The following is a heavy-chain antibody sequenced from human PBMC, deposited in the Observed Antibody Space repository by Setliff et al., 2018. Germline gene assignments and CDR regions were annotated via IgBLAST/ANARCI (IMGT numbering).Heavy chain of an antibody. J-gene: IGHJ5*02. CDR2: IDHSGST. Sequence: KPSETLSLTCAVYGGSFSDYHWSWIRQPPGKGLEWIGEIDHSGSTNYNPSLKSRVTISLDTSKNQFSLKLSSVTAADTAVYYCTRAPQYTNYWYALSWFDPWGQGPRSPSPQ. CDR1: GGSFSDYH. D-gene: IGHD2-8*02. V-gene: IGHV4-34*01. CDR3: TRAPQYTNYWYALSWFDP.